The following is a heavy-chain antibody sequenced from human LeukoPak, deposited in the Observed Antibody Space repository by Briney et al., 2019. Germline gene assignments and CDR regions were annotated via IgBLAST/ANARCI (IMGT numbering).Heavy chain of an antibody. D-gene: IGHD3-16*01. CDR1: GFSFNRRG. CDR3: ARIDGPTVFTYYMDL. CDR2: ISPRSEAI. V-gene: IGHV3-48*04. J-gene: IGHJ6*03. Sequence: GGSLRLSCATSGFSFNRRGMNWVRHPPGKGLEWVSYISPRSEAIYYAESVKGRFTVSRDDSKDSLYLQMHTLRAEDTAVYYCARIDGPTVFTYYMDLWGKGTTVTVAS.